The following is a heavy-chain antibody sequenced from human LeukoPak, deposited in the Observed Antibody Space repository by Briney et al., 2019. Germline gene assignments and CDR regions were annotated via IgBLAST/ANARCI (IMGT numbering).Heavy chain of an antibody. D-gene: IGHD1-26*01. CDR1: GYTFTSYA. Sequence: ASVKVSCKASGYTFTSYAMHWVRQAPGQRLEWMGWINAGNGNTKYSQKFQGRVTITRDTSASTAYMELSSLRSEDTAVYYCARDRGLGVGAFDIWGQGTMVTVSS. CDR2: INAGNGNT. CDR3: ARDRGLGVGAFDI. J-gene: IGHJ3*02. V-gene: IGHV1-3*01.